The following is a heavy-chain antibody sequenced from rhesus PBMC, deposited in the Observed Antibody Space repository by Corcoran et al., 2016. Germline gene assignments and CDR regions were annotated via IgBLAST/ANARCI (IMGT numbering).Heavy chain of an antibody. Sequence: QVQLQESGPGLVKPSETLSPTCAVSGYSISSCHYWGWIRQPPGKGLEWIGHISSGESHYLIPSLKSRVTLSVDTSKNQFSLKLSSVTAADTAVYYCARGGSWSLYFDYWGQGVLVTVSS. V-gene: IGHV4S14*01. CDR2: ISSGESH. CDR1: GYSISSCHY. CDR3: ARGGSWSLYFDY. J-gene: IGHJ4*01. D-gene: IGHD6-13*01.